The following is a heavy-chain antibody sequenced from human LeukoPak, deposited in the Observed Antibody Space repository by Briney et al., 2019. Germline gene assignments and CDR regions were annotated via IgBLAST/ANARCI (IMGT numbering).Heavy chain of an antibody. CDR1: GYTFTSYD. V-gene: IGHV1-8*01. J-gene: IGHJ5*02. D-gene: IGHD2-8*01. CDR2: MNPNSGNT. Sequence: ASVKVSCKASGYTFTSYDINWVRQATGQGLEWMGWMNPNSGNTGYAQKFQGRVTMTRNTSISTAYMELSSLRSEDTAVYYCARGLGYCTKGVYHENWFDPWGQGTLVTVSS. CDR3: ARGLGYCTKGVYHENWFDP.